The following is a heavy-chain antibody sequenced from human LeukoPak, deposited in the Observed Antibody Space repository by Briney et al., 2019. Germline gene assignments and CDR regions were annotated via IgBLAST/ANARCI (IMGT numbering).Heavy chain of an antibody. V-gene: IGHV3-20*04. CDR3: ARDNHDAFDI. CDR2: LNWDGGTT. Sequence: GGSLRLSCEASGFTFGDYGMSWVRQAPGKGLEWVSGLNWDGGTTGYADSVKGRFTISRDNAKNSLYLQMNSLRAEDTALYYCARDNHDAFDIWGQGTMVTVSS. D-gene: IGHD1-14*01. J-gene: IGHJ3*02. CDR1: GFTFGDYG.